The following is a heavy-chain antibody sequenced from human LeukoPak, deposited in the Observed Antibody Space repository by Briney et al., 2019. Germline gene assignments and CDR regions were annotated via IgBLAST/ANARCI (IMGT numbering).Heavy chain of an antibody. Sequence: PSETLSLTCTVSGGSISSGDYYWSWIRQPPGKGLEWIGYIYYSGSTYYNPSLKSRVTISVDTSKNQFSLKLSSVTAADTAAYYCARGFRYCSGGSCYSRGIYYYYYMDVWGKGTTVTVSS. CDR3: ARGFRYCSGGSCYSRGIYYYYYMDV. CDR2: IYYSGST. D-gene: IGHD2-15*01. J-gene: IGHJ6*03. CDR1: GGSISSGDYY. V-gene: IGHV4-30-4*08.